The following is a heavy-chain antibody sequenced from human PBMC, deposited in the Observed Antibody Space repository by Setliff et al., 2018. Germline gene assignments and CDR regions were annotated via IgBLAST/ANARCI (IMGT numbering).Heavy chain of an antibody. CDR3: ARVAWGLEYFQY. CDR1: GFAFRGYF. Sequence: ASVKVSCKTSGFAFRGYFIHWVRQAPGQGLEWMGWINPKTGDTNYAQKLQGRVTMTRDTSIGTAYMELTSLGSDDTAVYYCARVAWGLEYFQYWGQGTWSPSPQ. V-gene: IGHV1-2*02. D-gene: IGHD7-27*01. J-gene: IGHJ1*01. CDR2: INPKTGDT.